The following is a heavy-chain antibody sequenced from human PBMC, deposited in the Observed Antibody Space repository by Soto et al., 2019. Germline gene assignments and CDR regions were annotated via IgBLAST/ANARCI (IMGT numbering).Heavy chain of an antibody. CDR3: ARVNWNLGYYGMDV. J-gene: IGHJ6*02. V-gene: IGHV6-1*01. Sequence: PSETLSLTCAISGDSVSGNSAAWNWIRQSPSRGLEWLGRTYYRSKWYNDYAVSVKSRITINPDTSKNQFSLQLNSVTPEDTAVYYCARVNWNLGYYGMDVWGQGTTVTVSS. CDR1: GDSVSGNSAA. D-gene: IGHD1-7*01. CDR2: TYYRSKWYN.